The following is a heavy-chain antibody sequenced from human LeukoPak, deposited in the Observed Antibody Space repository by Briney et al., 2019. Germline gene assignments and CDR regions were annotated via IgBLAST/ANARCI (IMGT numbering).Heavy chain of an antibody. CDR2: INSDGIST. CDR3: ARAMPGTDAFDI. V-gene: IGHV3-74*01. Sequence: PGGSLRLSCAASGFTFSSYWMHWVRHVPGKGLVWVSRINSDGISTSYADSVKGRFTISRDNGKNTLYVQMNSLRPEDAAFYYCARAMPGTDAFDIWGQGTMVTVSS. D-gene: IGHD2-2*01. CDR1: GFTFSSYW. J-gene: IGHJ3*02.